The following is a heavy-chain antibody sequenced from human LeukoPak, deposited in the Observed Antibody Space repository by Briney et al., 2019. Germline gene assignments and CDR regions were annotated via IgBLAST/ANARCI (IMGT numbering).Heavy chain of an antibody. CDR3: AKDPKLSGSHFDY. CDR1: GFTFSSYS. CDR2: ISSSSSTI. J-gene: IGHJ4*02. V-gene: IGHV3-48*01. Sequence: GGSLRLSCAASGFTFSSYSMNWVRQAPGKGLEWVSYISSSSSTIYYADSAKGRFTISRDNAKNSLYLQMNSLRAEDTAVYYCAKDPKLSGSHFDYWGQGTLVTVSS. D-gene: IGHD1-26*01.